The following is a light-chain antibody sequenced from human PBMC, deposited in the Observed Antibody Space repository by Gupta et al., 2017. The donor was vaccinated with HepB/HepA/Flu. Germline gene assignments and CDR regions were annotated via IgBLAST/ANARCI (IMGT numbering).Light chain of an antibody. CDR3: SSETTSSIPYV. J-gene: IGLJ1*01. CDR1: SSDVGGYNF. V-gene: IGLV2-14*03. Sequence: QSALTQPASVPGSPGRSITISCTGPSSDVGGYNFVSWYQQHPGKAPKLMIFDVRNRPSGVTNRFSGSKYGNTAALTISGLQAEDEADYYCSSETTSSIPYVFGTGTRFTVL. CDR2: DVR.